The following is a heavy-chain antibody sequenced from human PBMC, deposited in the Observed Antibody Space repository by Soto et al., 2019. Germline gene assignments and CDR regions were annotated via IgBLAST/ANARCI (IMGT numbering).Heavy chain of an antibody. J-gene: IGHJ6*02. CDR1: GYTFTGYY. V-gene: IGHV1-2*02. CDR3: ARVAAVRGVPQGEYYYYGMDV. CDR2: INPNSGGT. D-gene: IGHD3-10*01. Sequence: ASVKVSCKASGYTFTGYYMHWVRQAPGQGLEWMGWINPNSGGTNYAQKFQGRVTMTRDTSISTAYMVLSRLRSDDTAVYYCARVAAVRGVPQGEYYYYGMDVWGQGTTVTVSS.